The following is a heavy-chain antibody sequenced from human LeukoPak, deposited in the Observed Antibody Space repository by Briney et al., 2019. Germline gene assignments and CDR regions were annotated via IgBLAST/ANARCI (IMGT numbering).Heavy chain of an antibody. Sequence: SETLSLTCTVSGGSISSGSYYWSWIRQPAGKGLERIGRIYTSGSTNYNPSLKSRVTISVDTSKNQFSLKLSSVTAADTAVYYCAAQQVGATLSRWFDPWGQGTLVTVSS. V-gene: IGHV4-61*02. CDR1: GGSISSGSYY. D-gene: IGHD1-26*01. J-gene: IGHJ5*02. CDR2: IYTSGST. CDR3: AAQQVGATLSRWFDP.